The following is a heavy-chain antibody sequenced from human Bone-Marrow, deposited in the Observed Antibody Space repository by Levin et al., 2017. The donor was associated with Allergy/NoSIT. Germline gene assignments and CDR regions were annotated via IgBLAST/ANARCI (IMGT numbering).Heavy chain of an antibody. J-gene: IGHJ4*02. Sequence: ASVKVSCKASGYTFTGYYMHWVRQAPGQGLEWMGWINPRSGATNYAQKFQGRVTMTRDTSITTAYMELSSLKSDDTAVYYCASDGGWYFNYWGQGTLVTVSS. CDR2: INPRSGAT. V-gene: IGHV1-2*02. CDR3: ASDGGWYFNY. CDR1: GYTFTGYY. D-gene: IGHD6-19*01.